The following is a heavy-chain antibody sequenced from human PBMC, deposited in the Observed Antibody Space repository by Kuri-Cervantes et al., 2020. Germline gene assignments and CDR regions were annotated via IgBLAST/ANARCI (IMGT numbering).Heavy chain of an antibody. V-gene: IGHV1-69*13. CDR1: GYTFTSYA. CDR2: IIPIFGTA. CDR3: AREIAVAGIGYYYYGMDV. D-gene: IGHD6-19*01. J-gene: IGHJ6*02. Sequence: SVKVSCKASGYTFTSYAISWVRQAPGQGLEWMGGIIPIFGTANYAQKFKGRVTITADESTSTAYMELSSLRSEDTAVYYCAREIAVAGIGYYYYGMDVWGQGTTVTVSS.